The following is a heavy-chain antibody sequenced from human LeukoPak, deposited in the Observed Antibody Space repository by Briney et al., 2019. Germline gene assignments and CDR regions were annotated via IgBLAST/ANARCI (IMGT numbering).Heavy chain of an antibody. V-gene: IGHV1-18*01. CDR3: ARVRFFEWLLHYYYMDV. CDR2: ISAYNGNT. CDR1: GYTFTSYG. D-gene: IGHD3-3*01. Sequence: ASVKASCKASGYTFTSYGISWVRQAPGQGLEWMGWISAYNGNTNYAQKLQGRVTMTTDTSTSTAYMELRSLRSDDTAVYYCARVRFFEWLLHYYYMDVWGKGTTVTVSS. J-gene: IGHJ6*03.